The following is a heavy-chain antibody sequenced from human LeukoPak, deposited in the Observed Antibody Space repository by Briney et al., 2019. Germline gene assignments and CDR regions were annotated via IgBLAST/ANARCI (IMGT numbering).Heavy chain of an antibody. D-gene: IGHD4/OR15-4a*01. CDR1: GYTFTGYY. V-gene: IGHV1-46*01. CDR3: AREGATNNWFDP. J-gene: IGHJ5*02. Sequence: ASVKVSCKASGYTFTGYYMHWVRQAPGQGLEWMGIINPSGGSTSYAQKFQGRVTMTRDTSTSTVYMELSSLRSEDTAVYYCAREGATNNWFDPWGQGTLVTVSS. CDR2: INPSGGST.